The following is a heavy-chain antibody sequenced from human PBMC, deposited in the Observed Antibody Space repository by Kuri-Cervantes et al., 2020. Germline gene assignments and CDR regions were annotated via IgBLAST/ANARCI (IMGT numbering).Heavy chain of an antibody. J-gene: IGHJ5*02. CDR3: ARYYYYGSGSYPSWFDP. D-gene: IGHD3-10*01. CDR1: GFTFSSYW. Sequence: LSLTCAAFGFTFSSYWMSWVRQAPGKGLEWVANINQDGSEKYYVDSAKGRFIISRDNAKNSLYLQMRSLRAEDTAVYYCARYYYYGSGSYPSWFDPRGQGSLVTVSS. CDR2: INQDGSEK. V-gene: IGHV3-7*01.